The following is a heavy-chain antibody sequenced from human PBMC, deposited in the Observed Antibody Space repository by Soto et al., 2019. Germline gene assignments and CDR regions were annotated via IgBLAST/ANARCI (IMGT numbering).Heavy chain of an antibody. V-gene: IGHV4-39*01. CDR3: ARQHYYDSSGYYPLGFDY. Sequence: SETLSLTCTVSGGSISSSSYYWGWIRQPPGKGLEWIGSIYYSGSTYYNPSLKSRVTISVDTSKNQFSLKLSSVTAADTAVYYCARQHYYDSSGYYPLGFDYWGQGTLVTVSS. J-gene: IGHJ4*02. D-gene: IGHD3-22*01. CDR2: IYYSGST. CDR1: GGSISSSSYY.